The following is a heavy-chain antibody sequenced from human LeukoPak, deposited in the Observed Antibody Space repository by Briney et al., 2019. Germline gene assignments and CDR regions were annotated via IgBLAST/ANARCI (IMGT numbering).Heavy chain of an antibody. V-gene: IGHV3-30*18. CDR2: ISYDGSNK. CDR1: GFTFSSYG. D-gene: IGHD1-26*01. Sequence: GRSLRLSCAASGFTFSSYGMHWVRQAPGKGLEWVAVISYDGSNKYYADSVKGRFTISRDNSKNTLYLQMNSRRAEDTAVYYCAKEGVGATYLDYWGQGTLVTVSS. J-gene: IGHJ4*02. CDR3: AKEGVGATYLDY.